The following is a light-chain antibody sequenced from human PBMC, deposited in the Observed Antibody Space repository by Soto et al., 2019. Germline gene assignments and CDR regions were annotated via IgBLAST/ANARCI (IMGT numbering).Light chain of an antibody. Sequence: QSALTQPRSVSGSPGQSVTISCTGTSRDVGGYDYVSWYQQHPGKAPKLMISEVSKRPSGVPDRFSGSKSGNTASLTVSGLQAEDEAEYYCSSYAGSVNVIFGGGTKLTVL. V-gene: IGLV2-8*01. J-gene: IGLJ2*01. CDR2: EVS. CDR3: SSYAGSVNVI. CDR1: SRDVGGYDY.